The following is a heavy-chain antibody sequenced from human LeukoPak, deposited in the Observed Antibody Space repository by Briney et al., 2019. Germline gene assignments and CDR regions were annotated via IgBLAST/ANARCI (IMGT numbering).Heavy chain of an antibody. D-gene: IGHD6-13*01. CDR2: IYPRDGST. Sequence: ASVKVSCKASGYTFTSNYIHWVRQAPGQGLEWMGMIYPRDGSTSYAQKFQGRVTMTRNTSISTAYMELSSLRSEDTAVYYCARGRKRAAAVYWFDPWGQGTLVTVSS. CDR3: ARGRKRAAAVYWFDP. CDR1: GYTFTSNY. V-gene: IGHV1-46*01. J-gene: IGHJ5*02.